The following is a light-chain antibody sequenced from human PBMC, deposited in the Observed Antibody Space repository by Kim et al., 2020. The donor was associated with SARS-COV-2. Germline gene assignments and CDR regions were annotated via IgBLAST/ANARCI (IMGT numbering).Light chain of an antibody. V-gene: IGLV2-14*03. CDR3: SSYTSSSTPWV. CDR1: SSDVGGYNY. Sequence: QSITTSCTGTSSDVGGYNYVSWFQQYPGKAPKLLIYDVTKRPSGVSDRFSGSKSGNTASLTISGLQAEDEADYHCSSYTSSSTPWVFGGGTQLTVL. CDR2: DVT. J-gene: IGLJ3*02.